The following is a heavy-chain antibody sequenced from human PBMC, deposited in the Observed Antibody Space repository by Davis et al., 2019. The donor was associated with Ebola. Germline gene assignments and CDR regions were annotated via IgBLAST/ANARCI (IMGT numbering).Heavy chain of an antibody. Sequence: AASVKVSCKASGGTFSSYAISWVRQAPGQGLEWMGGIIPIFGTANYAQKFQGRVTITADESTSTAYMELRSLRSDDTAVYYCARDPRDIVDYYYYYGMDVWGQGTTVTVSS. J-gene: IGHJ6*02. CDR1: GGTFSSYA. D-gene: IGHD2-15*01. V-gene: IGHV1-69*13. CDR2: IIPIFGTA. CDR3: ARDPRDIVDYYYYYGMDV.